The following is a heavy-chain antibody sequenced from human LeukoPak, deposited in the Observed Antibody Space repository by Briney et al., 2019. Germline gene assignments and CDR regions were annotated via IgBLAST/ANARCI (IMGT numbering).Heavy chain of an antibody. J-gene: IGHJ4*02. CDR2: IYYSGST. D-gene: IGHD5-18*01. CDR1: GGSISSYY. CDR3: ARRRYSYDY. Sequence: PSETLSLTCIVSGGSISSYYWSWIRLPPGKGLEWIGYIYYSGSTNYNPSLKSRVTISVDTSKNQFSPKLSSVTAADTAVYYCARRRYSYDYWGQGTLVTVSS. V-gene: IGHV4-59*01.